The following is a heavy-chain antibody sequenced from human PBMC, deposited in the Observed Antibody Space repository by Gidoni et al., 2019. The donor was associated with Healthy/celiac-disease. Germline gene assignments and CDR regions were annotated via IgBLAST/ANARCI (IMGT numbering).Heavy chain of an antibody. V-gene: IGHV1-18*01. Sequence: QVQLVQSGAEVKKPGASVKVSCKASGYTFTSYGISWVRQAPGQGLEWMGGISAYKSNKNQARKLQGRVTMTADTSTITAYVGLRGLGFEDTAVYYCGRTYGRLRGGGGMDVWGQGTTVTVSS. CDR2: ISAYKSNK. CDR3: GRTYGRLRGGGGMDV. J-gene: IGHJ6*02. D-gene: IGHD4-17*01. CDR1: GYTFTSYG.